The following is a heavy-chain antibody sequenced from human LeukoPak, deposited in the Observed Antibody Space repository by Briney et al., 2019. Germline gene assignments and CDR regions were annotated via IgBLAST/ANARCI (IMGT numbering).Heavy chain of an antibody. CDR1: GFTFSGSA. V-gene: IGHV3-73*01. J-gene: IGHJ5*02. D-gene: IGHD2-2*01. CDR3: TRLADIVVVPAGT. CDR2: IRSKANSYAT. Sequence: PGGSLRLSCAASGFTFSGSAMHWVRQASGKGLEWVGRIRSKANSYATAYAASVKGRFTISRDDSKNTAYLQMNSLKTEDTAVYYCTRLADIVVVPAGTWGQGTLVTGSS.